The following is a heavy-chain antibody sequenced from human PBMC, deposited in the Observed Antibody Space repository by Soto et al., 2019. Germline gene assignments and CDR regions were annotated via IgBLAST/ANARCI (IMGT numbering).Heavy chain of an antibody. CDR2: IYPGDSDT. J-gene: IGHJ6*02. CDR3: ARRGQTTDYYYYGMDV. CDR1: GFSLTNYW. Sequence: GESLKISCKGSGFSLTNYWIGWVRQMPGKGLEWIGLIYPGDSDTRYSRSFQGQVTISADKSINTAYLQWSSLKASDTAMYYCARRGQTTDYYYYGMDVWGQGTTVTVSS. V-gene: IGHV5-51*01.